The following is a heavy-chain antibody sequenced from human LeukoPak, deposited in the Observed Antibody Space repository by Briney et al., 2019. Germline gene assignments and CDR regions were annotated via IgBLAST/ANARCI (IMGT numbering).Heavy chain of an antibody. CDR2: FDPDDGET. J-gene: IGHJ4*02. Sequence: ASVKVSCKVSGYTFTDLSMHWVRQAPGKGLERMGGFDPDDGETIYAQKFQGRVTMTEDTSTDTAYMELSSLRSEDTAVYYCATFRPFVVDYNWGSDRPPSKYYLGYCGQESLVTVSS. CDR3: ATFRPFVVDYNWGSDRPPSKYYLGY. V-gene: IGHV1-24*01. D-gene: IGHD3-16*02. CDR1: GYTFTDLS.